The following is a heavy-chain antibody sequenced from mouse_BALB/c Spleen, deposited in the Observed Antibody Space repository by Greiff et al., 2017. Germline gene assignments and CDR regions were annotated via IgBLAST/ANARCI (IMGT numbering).Heavy chain of an antibody. CDR2: IYPGSGST. D-gene: IGHD2-14*01. Sequence: LQQPGSELVRPGASVKLSCKASGYTFTSYWMHWVKQRPGQGLEWIGNIYPGSGSTNYDEKFKSKATLTVDTSSSTAYMQLSSLTSEDSAVYYCTRVPDYRYDEGGFGCWGQGTTLTVSS. V-gene: IGHV1S22*01. CDR3: TRVPDYRYDEGGFGC. CDR1: GYTFTSYW. J-gene: IGHJ2*01.